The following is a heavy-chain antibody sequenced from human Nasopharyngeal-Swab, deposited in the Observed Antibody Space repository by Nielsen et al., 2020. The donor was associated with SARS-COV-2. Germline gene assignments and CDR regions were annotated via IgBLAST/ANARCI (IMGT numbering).Heavy chain of an antibody. J-gene: IGHJ4*02. CDR3: AAPGTRCSGDKCDMWVFDY. Sequence: GGPLRLSCAASGFTFSNYAMSWVRRAPGKGLEWLSSIRGGGARTTYADSAKGRFTISRDNSKNTLYLQMSSLRVEDTAVYYCAAPGTRCSGDKCDMWVFDYWGQGTQVTVSS. V-gene: IGHV3-23*01. CDR1: GFTFSNYA. D-gene: IGHD2-15*01. CDR2: IRGGGART.